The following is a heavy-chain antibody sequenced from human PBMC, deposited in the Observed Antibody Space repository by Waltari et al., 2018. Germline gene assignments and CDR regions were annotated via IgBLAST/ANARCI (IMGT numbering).Heavy chain of an antibody. Sequence: QITLKESGPTLVKPTQPLTLTCTFSGFSLSTSGVGVGWIRQPPGTALEWLALIYWNDDKRYSPSLKSRLTITKDTSKNQVVLTMTNMDPVDTATYYCAHSPYDFWSGFPYYGMDVWGQGTTVTVSS. V-gene: IGHV2-5*01. D-gene: IGHD3-3*01. CDR3: AHSPYDFWSGFPYYGMDV. CDR1: GFSLSTSGVG. CDR2: IYWNDDK. J-gene: IGHJ6*02.